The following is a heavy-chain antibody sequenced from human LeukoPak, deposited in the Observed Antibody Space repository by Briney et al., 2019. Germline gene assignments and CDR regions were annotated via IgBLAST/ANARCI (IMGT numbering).Heavy chain of an antibody. CDR2: IYPGDSDT. CDR3: ARHGPSYCSSTRCYPGGYYYYYMDV. J-gene: IGHJ6*03. V-gene: IGHV5-51*01. D-gene: IGHD2-2*01. Sequence: KPGESLKISCKGPGYNFTSYWIGWVRQMPGKGLEWMGIIYPGDSDTRYSPSFQGQVTLSADKSISTAYLQWSSLKASDTAMYYCARHGPSYCSSTRCYPGGYYYYYMDVWGKGTTVTVSS. CDR1: GYNFTSYW.